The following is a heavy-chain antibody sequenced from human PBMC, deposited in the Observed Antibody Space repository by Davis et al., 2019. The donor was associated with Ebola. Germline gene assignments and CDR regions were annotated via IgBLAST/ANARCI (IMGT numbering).Heavy chain of an antibody. Sequence: GGSLRLSCAASGFTFSSYWMSWVRQAPGKGLEWVANIKQDGSEKYYVDSVKGRFTISRDNAKNSLYLQMNSLRAEDTAVYYCARAAYCSGGSCNFYGMDVWGKGTTVTVSS. CDR2: IKQDGSEK. D-gene: IGHD2-15*01. CDR3: ARAAYCSGGSCNFYGMDV. CDR1: GFTFSSYW. V-gene: IGHV3-7*03. J-gene: IGHJ6*04.